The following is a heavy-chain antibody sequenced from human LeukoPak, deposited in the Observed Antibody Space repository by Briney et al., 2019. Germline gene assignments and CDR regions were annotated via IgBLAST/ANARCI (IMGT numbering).Heavy chain of an antibody. D-gene: IGHD4-11*01. CDR3: AKYSNSPYWYFDL. V-gene: IGHV6-1*01. J-gene: IGHJ2*01. CDR2: TYFRSKWYY. CDR1: GDSVSSDNAA. Sequence: SQTLSLTCAISGDSVSSDNAAWNWIKQSPSRGLEWLARTYFRSKWYYDYALAVKGRITINPDTSKNQFSLQLNSVTPEDTAVYFCAKYSNSPYWYFDLWGRGTLVTVSS.